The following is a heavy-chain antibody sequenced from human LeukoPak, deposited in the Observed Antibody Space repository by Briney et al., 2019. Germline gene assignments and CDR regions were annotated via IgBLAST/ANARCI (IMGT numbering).Heavy chain of an antibody. Sequence: PGGSLRLSCAASGFTFSSYGMHWVRQAPGKGLEWVAFIRYDGSNKYYADSVKGRFTISRDNSKNTLYLQMNSLRAEDTAVYYCAKDRRGYSYGYYAYYYYMDVWGKGTTVTISS. J-gene: IGHJ6*03. V-gene: IGHV3-30*02. CDR3: AKDRRGYSYGYYAYYYYMDV. CDR1: GFTFSSYG. CDR2: IRYDGSNK. D-gene: IGHD5-18*01.